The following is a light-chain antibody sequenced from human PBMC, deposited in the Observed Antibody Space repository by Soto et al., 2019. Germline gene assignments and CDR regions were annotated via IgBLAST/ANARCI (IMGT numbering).Light chain of an antibody. V-gene: IGKV2-28*01. J-gene: IGKJ1*01. CDR1: QSLLHSNGYNY. Sequence: DIVMTQSPLSLPVTPGEPASISCRSSQSLLHSNGYNYLDWYLQKPGQSPQLLIYLGSNRASGAPDRFRGSGSGTDFTLKISRVEAEDVGVYYCMQALQIPWTFGQGTKVEIK. CDR3: MQALQIPWT. CDR2: LGS.